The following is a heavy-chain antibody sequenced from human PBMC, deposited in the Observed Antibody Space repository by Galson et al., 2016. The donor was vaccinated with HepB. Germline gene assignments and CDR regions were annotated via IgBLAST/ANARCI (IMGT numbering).Heavy chain of an antibody. Sequence: SLRLSCAASGFTFSQYWMSWVRQAPGKGLEWVANIRKDESEKYSVDSVTGRFTISRDNAKNSRYLQMSSLRVEDTAVYYCARDSGRGYFEFWGQGTLATVSS. CDR3: ARDSGRGYFEF. CDR2: IRKDESEK. CDR1: GFTFSQYW. J-gene: IGHJ4*02. D-gene: IGHD3-10*01. V-gene: IGHV3-7*01.